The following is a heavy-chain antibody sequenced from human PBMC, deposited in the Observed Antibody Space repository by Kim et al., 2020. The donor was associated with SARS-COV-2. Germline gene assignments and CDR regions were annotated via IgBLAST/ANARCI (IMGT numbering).Heavy chain of an antibody. V-gene: IGHV4-30-4*01. CDR2: IYYSGST. CDR3: ARLLWPWGWFDP. Sequence: SETLSLTCTVSGGSISSGDYYWSWIRQPPGKGLEWIGYIYYSGSTYYNPSLKSRVTISVDTSKNQFSLKLSSVTAADTAVYYCARLLWPWGWFDPWGQGTLVTVSS. CDR1: GGSISSGDYY. J-gene: IGHJ5*02. D-gene: IGHD3-10*01.